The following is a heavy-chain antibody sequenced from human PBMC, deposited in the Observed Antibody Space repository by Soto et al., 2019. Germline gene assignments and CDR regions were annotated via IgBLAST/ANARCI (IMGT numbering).Heavy chain of an antibody. CDR3: ARAPEDYDILTGYYLY. D-gene: IGHD3-9*01. V-gene: IGHV1-69*06. Sequence: SVKVSCKASGGTFSSYAISWVRQAPGQGLEWMGGIIPIFGTANYAQKFQGRVTITADKSTSTAYMELSSLRSEDTAVYYCARAPEDYDILTGYYLYWGPGTLVTVS. J-gene: IGHJ4*02. CDR1: GGTFSSYA. CDR2: IIPIFGTA.